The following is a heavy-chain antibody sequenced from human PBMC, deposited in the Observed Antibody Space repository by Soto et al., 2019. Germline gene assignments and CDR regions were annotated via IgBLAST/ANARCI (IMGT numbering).Heavy chain of an antibody. J-gene: IGHJ5*01. CDR3: ARHSASWQWFDY. CDR2: IYYSGST. CDR1: GGSISSGGYY. V-gene: IGHV4-31*03. Sequence: QVQLQESGPGLVKPSQTLSLTCSVSGGSISSGGYYWSWIRQHPEKGLEWIGYIYYSGSTNYNPSLSSRVIISVDTSSNRFSLALRSVTAADTAIYYCARHSASWQWFDYWGQGTLVTVSS. D-gene: IGHD1-26*01.